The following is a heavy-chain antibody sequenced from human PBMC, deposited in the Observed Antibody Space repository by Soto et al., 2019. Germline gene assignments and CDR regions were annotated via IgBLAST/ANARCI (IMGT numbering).Heavy chain of an antibody. D-gene: IGHD3-9*01. CDR2: IKSKTDGGTA. V-gene: IGHV3-15*01. CDR3: TTGIYYDILTGYHNVAY. Sequence: GGSLRLSCAASGLNSSHPWMTWFRQAAGKGLEWVGRIKSKTDGGTADYAAPVKGRFTISRDDSKNTVYLQMNSLKTEDTAVYYCTTGIYYDILTGYHNVAYWGQGTLVTVSS. CDR1: GLNSSHPW. J-gene: IGHJ4*02.